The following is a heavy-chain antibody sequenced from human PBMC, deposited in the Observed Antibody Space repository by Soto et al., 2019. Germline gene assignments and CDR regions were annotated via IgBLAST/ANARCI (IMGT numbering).Heavy chain of an antibody. CDR3: ARHLPAYYDSFHYYPYFFDL. V-gene: IGHV4-59*04. CDR2: IYYRGIT. D-gene: IGHD3-22*01. Sequence: SETLSLTCTVSGGSISSYYWSWIRQPPGKGLEWIGYIYYRGITYYTPSLKSRVTISVDTSRNQFSLRLNSVTAADTSVYYCARHLPAYYDSFHYYPYFFDLWGRGTLVTVSS. J-gene: IGHJ4*02. CDR1: GGSISSYY.